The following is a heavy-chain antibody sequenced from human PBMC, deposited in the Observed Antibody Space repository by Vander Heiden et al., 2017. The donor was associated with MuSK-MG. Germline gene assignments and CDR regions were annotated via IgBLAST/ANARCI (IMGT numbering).Heavy chain of an antibody. J-gene: IGHJ4*02. Sequence: EVQLVESGGGLVQPGGSLKLSCAASGLTFSGSAMPWVRQACGKGLEWVGRIRSKVNSYATAYAASVKGRFTISRDDSKNTAYLQMNSLKTEDTAVYYCTRLRYDFWSGDYFDYWGQGTLVLVSS. D-gene: IGHD3-3*01. CDR1: GLTFSGSA. CDR3: TRLRYDFWSGDYFDY. V-gene: IGHV3-73*02. CDR2: IRSKVNSYAT.